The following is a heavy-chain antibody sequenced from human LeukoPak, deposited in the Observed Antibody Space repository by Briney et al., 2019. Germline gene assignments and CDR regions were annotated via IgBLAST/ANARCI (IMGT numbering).Heavy chain of an antibody. D-gene: IGHD2-2*01. CDR3: ARAGCSSTSCYHYYYYYYMDV. J-gene: IGHJ6*03. V-gene: IGHV4-34*01. Sequence: SETLSLTCAVYGGSFSGYYWSWIRQPPGKGLERIGEINHSGSTNYNPSLKSRVTISVDTSKNQFSLKLSSVTAADTAVYYCARAGCSSTSCYHYYYYYYMDVWGKGTTVTVSS. CDR1: GGSFSGYY. CDR2: INHSGST.